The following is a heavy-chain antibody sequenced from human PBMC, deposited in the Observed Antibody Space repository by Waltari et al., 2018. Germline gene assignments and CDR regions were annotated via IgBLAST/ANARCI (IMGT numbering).Heavy chain of an antibody. D-gene: IGHD2-2*01. CDR1: GFTFSNYA. CDR3: AKGAGWKLYQLSGGFDN. V-gene: IGHV3-23*01. CDR2: ISGGAGSTT. Sequence: EVQLLESGGDLVLPGGSLRLSCTASGFTFSNYAMSWVGQAPGQGLEWGSGISGGAGSTTYYADSVKGRFTISRDTSKNTVYVQMSGLRVEDTALYFCAKGAGWKLYQLSGGFDNWGQGTPVTVSA. J-gene: IGHJ4*02.